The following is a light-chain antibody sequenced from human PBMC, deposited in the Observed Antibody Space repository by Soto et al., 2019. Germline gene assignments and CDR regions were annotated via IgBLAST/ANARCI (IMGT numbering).Light chain of an antibody. CDR2: DVS. CDR3: SSYTSSSLG. CDR1: SSDVGGYNY. V-gene: IGLV2-14*01. J-gene: IGLJ2*01. Sequence: QSALTQPASVSGSPGQSITISCTGTSSDVGGYNYVSWYQQHPGKAPKLMFYDVSNRPSGVSNRFSGSKSGNTASLTISGLQAEDEADYYCSSYTSSSLGFGGGTKLTVL.